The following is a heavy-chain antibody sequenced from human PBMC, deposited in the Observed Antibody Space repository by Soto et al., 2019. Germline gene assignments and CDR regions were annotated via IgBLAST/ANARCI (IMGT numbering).Heavy chain of an antibody. V-gene: IGHV3-48*01. J-gene: IGHJ1*01. Sequence: EVQLVESGGGLVQPGGSLRLSCAASGFSFSIYSMNWVRQAPGKGLEWVSYISSTSSTMYYADSVKGRFTVSRDNAQNSLYLQMNSLRAEETAVYHCANNKNFQPWGQGTLVTVSS. CDR1: GFSFSIYS. CDR3: ANNKNFQP. CDR2: ISSTSSTM. D-gene: IGHD1-20*01.